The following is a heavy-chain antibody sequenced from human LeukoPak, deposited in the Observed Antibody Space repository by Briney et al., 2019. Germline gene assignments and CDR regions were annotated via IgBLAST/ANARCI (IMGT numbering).Heavy chain of an antibody. CDR2: IYRDGRT. Sequence: GGSLRLSCAVSGFTVNEKYMSWVRQSPGKGLEWVAAIYRDGRTYYADSVRGRFTISRDTSKNTVFLRMNSLRVEDTAMYYCASWEGIAVSGHFDHWAQGTLVTVSS. V-gene: IGHV3-66*01. D-gene: IGHD6-19*01. J-gene: IGHJ4*02. CDR3: ASWEGIAVSGHFDH. CDR1: GFTVNEKY.